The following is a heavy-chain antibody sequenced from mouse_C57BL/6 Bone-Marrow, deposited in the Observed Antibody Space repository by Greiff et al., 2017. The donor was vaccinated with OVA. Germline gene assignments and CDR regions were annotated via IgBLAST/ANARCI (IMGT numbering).Heavy chain of an antibody. D-gene: IGHD1-1*01. CDR2: ISSGSSTI. Sequence: EVKLMESGGGLVKPGGSLKLSCAASGFTFSDYGMHWVRQAPEKGLEWVAYISSGSSTIYYADKVKGRFTISRDNAKNTLFLQMTSLRSADTAMYYCSRDYYGNSYDAMDYWGQGTAVTVSS. CDR1: GFTFSDYG. CDR3: SRDYYGNSYDAMDY. J-gene: IGHJ4*01. V-gene: IGHV5-17*01.